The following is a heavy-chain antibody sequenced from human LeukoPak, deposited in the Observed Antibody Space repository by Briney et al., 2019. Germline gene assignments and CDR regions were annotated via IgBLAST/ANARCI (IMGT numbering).Heavy chain of an antibody. CDR3: ARPIAAQRLGIYYYMDV. CDR2: IKQDGSEK. Sequence: GGSLRLSCAASGFTFSSYWMSWVRQAPGKGLEWVANIKQDGSEKYYVDSVKGRFTISRDNAKNSLYLQMNSLRAEDTAVYYCARPIAAQRLGIYYYMDVWGKGTTVTVSS. J-gene: IGHJ6*03. V-gene: IGHV3-7*01. D-gene: IGHD6-6*01. CDR1: GFTFSSYW.